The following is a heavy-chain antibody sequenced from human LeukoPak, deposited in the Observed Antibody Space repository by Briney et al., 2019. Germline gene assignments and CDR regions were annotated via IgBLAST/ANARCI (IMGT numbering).Heavy chain of an antibody. Sequence: SETLSLTCAVYGGSFSGYYWSWIRQPPGKGLGWIGEINHSGSTNYNPSLKSRVTISVDTSKYQFSLKLSSVTAADTAVYYCARVFYYGSGSYYRWMSWFDPWGQGTLVTVSS. CDR3: ARVFYYGSGSYYRWMSWFDP. D-gene: IGHD3-10*01. V-gene: IGHV4-34*01. CDR1: GGSFSGYY. CDR2: INHSGST. J-gene: IGHJ5*02.